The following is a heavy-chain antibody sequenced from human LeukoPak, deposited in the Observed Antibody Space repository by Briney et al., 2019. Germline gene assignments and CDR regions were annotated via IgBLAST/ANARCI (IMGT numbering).Heavy chain of an antibody. CDR2: IYTSGST. V-gene: IGHV4-4*07. J-gene: IGHJ4*02. CDR1: GGSISSYY. D-gene: IGHD6-25*01. Sequence: SETLSLTCTVSGGSISSYYWSWIRQPAGKGLEWIGRIYTSGSTNYNPSLKSRVTISVDTSKNQFSLKLSSVTAADTAVYYCAREGGSSGATPLGRVHSPVDYWGQGTLVTVSS. CDR3: AREGGSSGATPLGRVHSPVDY.